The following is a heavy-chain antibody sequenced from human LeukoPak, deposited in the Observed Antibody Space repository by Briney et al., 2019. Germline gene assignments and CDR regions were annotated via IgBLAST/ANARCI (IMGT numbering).Heavy chain of an antibody. CDR1: GGTFSSYA. D-gene: IGHD2-2*01. J-gene: IGHJ6*03. V-gene: IGHV1-69*05. CDR3: ARDRGCSSTSCQTPVYYYYMDV. Sequence: SVKVSCKASGGTFSSYAISWVRQAPGQGLEWMGGIIPIFGTANYAQKFQGRVTITTEESTSTAYMELSSLRSEDTAVYYCARDRGCSSTSCQTPVYYYYMDVWGKGTTVTVSS. CDR2: IIPIFGTA.